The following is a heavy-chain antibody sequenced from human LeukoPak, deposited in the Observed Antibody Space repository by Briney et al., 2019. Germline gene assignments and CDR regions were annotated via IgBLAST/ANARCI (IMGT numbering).Heavy chain of an antibody. V-gene: IGHV4-59*01. CDR1: GGSISSYY. J-gene: IGHJ4*02. CDR3: ARERGYCSSTSCPLFDY. Sequence: SETLSLTCTVSGGSISSYYWSWIRQPPGKGLEWMGYIYYSGSTNYNPSLKSRVTISVDTSKNQCSLKLSSVAAADTAVYYCARERGYCSSTSCPLFDYWGQGTLVTVSS. CDR2: IYYSGST. D-gene: IGHD2-2*01.